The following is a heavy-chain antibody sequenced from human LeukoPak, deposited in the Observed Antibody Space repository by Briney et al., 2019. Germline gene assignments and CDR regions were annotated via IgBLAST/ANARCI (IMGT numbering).Heavy chain of an antibody. J-gene: IGHJ4*02. V-gene: IGHV4-59*01. CDR2: IYYSGST. CDR1: GGSISSYY. D-gene: IGHD2-2*01. Sequence: TPSETLSLTCTVSGGSISSYYWSWIRQPPGKGLEWIGYIYYSGSTNYNPSLKSRVTISVDTSKNQFSLKLSSVTAADTAVYYCARERREQLLPPYTRSVTYFDYWGQGTLVTVSS. CDR3: ARERREQLLPPYTRSVTYFDY.